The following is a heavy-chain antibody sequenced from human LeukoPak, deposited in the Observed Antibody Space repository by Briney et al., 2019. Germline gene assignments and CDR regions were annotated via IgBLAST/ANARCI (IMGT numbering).Heavy chain of an antibody. Sequence: GGSLRLSCTASGFTFGDYAMSWFRQAPGKGLEWVGFIRSKAYGGTTEYAASVKGRFTISRDDSKSIAYLQMNSLKTEDTAVYYCTRGWPKLLWFGELPYYWGQGTLVTVSS. CDR3: TRGWPKLLWFGELPYY. V-gene: IGHV3-49*03. CDR1: GFTFGDYA. D-gene: IGHD3-10*01. CDR2: IRSKAYGGTT. J-gene: IGHJ4*02.